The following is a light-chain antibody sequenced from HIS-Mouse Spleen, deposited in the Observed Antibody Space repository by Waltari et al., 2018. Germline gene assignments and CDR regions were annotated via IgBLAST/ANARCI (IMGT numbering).Light chain of an antibody. Sequence: SYELTQPPSVSVSPGQTARITSPGDALPKKYAYWYQQKSGRAPVLVIYEDSKRPSGIPERFSGSSSGTMATLTISGAQVEDEADYYCYSTDSSGNHRVFGGGTKLTVL. CDR2: EDS. CDR1: ALPKKY. J-gene: IGLJ2*01. CDR3: YSTDSSGNHRV. V-gene: IGLV3-10*01.